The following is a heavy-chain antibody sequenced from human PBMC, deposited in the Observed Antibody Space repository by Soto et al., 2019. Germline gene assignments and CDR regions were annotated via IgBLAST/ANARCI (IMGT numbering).Heavy chain of an antibody. CDR1: GFTFGDYA. CDR2: IRSKAYGGTT. D-gene: IGHD5-12*01. J-gene: IGHJ6*02. V-gene: IGHV3-49*04. CDR3: TRDIVATIWHYYYYGMDV. Sequence: GGSLRLACTASGFTFGDYAMSWVRQAPGKGLEWVGLIRSKAYGGTTEYAASVKGRFTISRDDSKSIAYLQMNSLKTEDTAVYYCTRDIVATIWHYYYYGMDVWGQGTTVTVSS.